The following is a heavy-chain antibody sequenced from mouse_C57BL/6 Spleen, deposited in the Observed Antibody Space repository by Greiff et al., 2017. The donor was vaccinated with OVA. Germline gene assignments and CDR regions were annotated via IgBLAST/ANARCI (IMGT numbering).Heavy chain of an antibody. CDR3: ARDDRFYYYGSGCYFDY. J-gene: IGHJ2*01. Sequence: QVRLQQSGAELAKPGASVKLSCKASGYTFTSYWMHWVKQRPGQGLEWIGYINPSSGYTKYNQKFKDKATLTADKSSSTAYMQLSSLTYEDSAVYYCARDDRFYYYGSGCYFDYWGQGTTLTVSS. CDR2: INPSSGYT. CDR1: GYTFTSYW. D-gene: IGHD1-1*01. V-gene: IGHV1-7*01.